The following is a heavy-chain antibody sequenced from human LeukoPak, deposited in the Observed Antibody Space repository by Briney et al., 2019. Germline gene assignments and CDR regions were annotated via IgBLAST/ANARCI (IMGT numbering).Heavy chain of an antibody. V-gene: IGHV1-2*02. J-gene: IGHJ4*02. D-gene: IGHD2-2*01. CDR3: ARSLVVVRGFDY. CDR1: GYTFTGYY. Sequence: ASVKVSCKASGYTFTGYYMHWVRQAPGQGLEWMGWINPNSGGTNYAQKFQGRVTMTRDTSISTAYMELSGLRSDDTAVYYCARSLVVVRGFDYWGQGTLVTVSS. CDR2: INPNSGGT.